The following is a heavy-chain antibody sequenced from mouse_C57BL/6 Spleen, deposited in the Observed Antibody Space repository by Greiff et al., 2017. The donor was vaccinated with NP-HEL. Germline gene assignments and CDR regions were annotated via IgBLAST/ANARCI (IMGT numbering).Heavy chain of an antibody. J-gene: IGHJ2*01. D-gene: IGHD1-1*01. Sequence: EVMLVESGGGLVQPKGSLKLSCAASGFSFNTYAMNWVRQAPGKGLEWVARIRSKSNNYATYYADSVKDRFTISRDDSESMLYLQMNNLKTEDTAMYYCVRQRGSSSSYFDYWGQGTTLTVSS. CDR1: GFSFNTYA. CDR3: VRQRGSSSSYFDY. CDR2: IRSKSNNYAT. V-gene: IGHV10-1*01.